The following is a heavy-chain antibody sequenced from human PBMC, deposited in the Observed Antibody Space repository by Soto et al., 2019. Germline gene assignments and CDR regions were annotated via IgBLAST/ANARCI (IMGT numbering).Heavy chain of an antibody. CDR1: GYIFTGYY. V-gene: IGHV1-2*04. Sequence: ASVKVSCKASGYIFTGYYMHWVRQAPGQGLEWMGWINPNSGDTDYTQKFQGWVTMTRDTSISTAYMELSRLRSDDTAVYYCATSRISIAVAGETEYYFDYWGQGTLVTVSS. CDR2: INPNSGDT. D-gene: IGHD6-19*01. J-gene: IGHJ4*02. CDR3: ATSRISIAVAGETEYYFDY.